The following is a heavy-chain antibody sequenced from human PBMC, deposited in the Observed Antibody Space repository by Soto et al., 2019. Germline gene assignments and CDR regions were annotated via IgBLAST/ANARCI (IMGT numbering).Heavy chain of an antibody. D-gene: IGHD4-17*01. CDR3: ARGRRTAVTIDY. J-gene: IGHJ4*02. CDR1: GGSFSGYY. CDR2: VNHSGST. Sequence: PSETLSLTCAVYGGSFSGYYWNLLRQPPGKGLEWIGEVNHSGSTNYNPSLKSRVTISVDTSKNQFSLKLSSVTAADTAVYYCARGRRTAVTIDYWGQGTLVTVSS. V-gene: IGHV4-34*01.